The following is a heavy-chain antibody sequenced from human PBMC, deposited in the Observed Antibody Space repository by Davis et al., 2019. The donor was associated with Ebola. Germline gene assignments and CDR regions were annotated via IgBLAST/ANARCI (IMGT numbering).Heavy chain of an antibody. J-gene: IGHJ6*04. V-gene: IGHV1-69*13. D-gene: IGHD3-10*01. CDR1: GGTFSTYA. Sequence: SVKVSCKASGGTFSTYAISWVRQAPGQGLEWMGGIIPIFGTANYAQKFQGRITITADESTSTAYMELSSLRSEETAVYYCARDLGDYGIDVWGKGTTVTVSS. CDR3: ARDLGDYGIDV. CDR2: IIPIFGTA.